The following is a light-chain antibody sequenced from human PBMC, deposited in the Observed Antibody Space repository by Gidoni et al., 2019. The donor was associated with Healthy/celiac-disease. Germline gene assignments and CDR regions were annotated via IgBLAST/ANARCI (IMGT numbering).Light chain of an antibody. Sequence: ELVMPQSPATLSVSPGERATLSCRASQSVSSNLAWYQQKPGQAPSLLIYGAPTRATGIPARCSGSVSVTEFTLTISSLQSEEFAVYYCQQYNNWPRTFGQGTKVEIK. CDR3: QQYNNWPRT. CDR1: QSVSSN. J-gene: IGKJ1*01. CDR2: GAP. V-gene: IGKV3-15*01.